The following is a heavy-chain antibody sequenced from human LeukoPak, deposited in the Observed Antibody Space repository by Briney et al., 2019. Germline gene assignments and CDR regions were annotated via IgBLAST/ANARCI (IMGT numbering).Heavy chain of an antibody. Sequence: PSETLSLTCTVSGGSISSYYWSWIRQPPGKGLGWIGHIYHSGSTNYNPSLKSRVTISLDTSKNQLSLRLSSVTAADTAVYYCARDLSRYCSGGSCYSRAFDIWGQGTMVTVSS. CDR1: GGSISSYY. V-gene: IGHV4-59*01. CDR2: IYHSGST. D-gene: IGHD2-15*01. J-gene: IGHJ3*02. CDR3: ARDLSRYCSGGSCYSRAFDI.